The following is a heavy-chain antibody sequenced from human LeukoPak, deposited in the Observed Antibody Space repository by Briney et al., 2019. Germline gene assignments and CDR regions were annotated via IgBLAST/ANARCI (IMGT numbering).Heavy chain of an antibody. D-gene: IGHD6-19*01. CDR2: INGSGGST. CDR3: AKDAWSGWYGYYFDY. J-gene: IGHJ4*02. CDR1: GFTFSSYA. Sequence: PGGSLRLSCAASGFTFSSYAMSWVRQAPGKGLEWVSAINGSGGSTYYADSVKGRFTISRDNSKNTPYLQMNSLRAEDTAVYYCAKDAWSGWYGYYFDYWGEGTLVTVSS. V-gene: IGHV3-23*01.